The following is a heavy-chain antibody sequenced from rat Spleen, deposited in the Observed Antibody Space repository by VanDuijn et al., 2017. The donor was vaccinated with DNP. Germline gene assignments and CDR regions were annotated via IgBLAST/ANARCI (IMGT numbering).Heavy chain of an antibody. Sequence: EVQLVESGGGLVQPGRSLTLSCEVSGFTFNNYFMAWVRQAPTKGLEWVASISTGDDDTYYRDSVKGRFTISRDNAKNTQYLQMDSLRSEDTATYYCATHPVFDYWGQGVMVTVSS. CDR3: ATHPVFDY. CDR1: GFTFNNYF. J-gene: IGHJ2*01. V-gene: IGHV5S13*01. CDR2: ISTGDDDT.